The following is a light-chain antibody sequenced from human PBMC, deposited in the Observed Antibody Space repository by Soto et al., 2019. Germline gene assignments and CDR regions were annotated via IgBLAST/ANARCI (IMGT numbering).Light chain of an antibody. CDR2: RSD. CDR3: SSYAGNNNFVV. J-gene: IGLJ2*01. V-gene: IGLV1-47*01. Sequence: QSVLSQPPSASGTPGQRVTIPCSGSSSNIGSHHVNWYQHLPGTAPKLLIYRSDQRPSGVPDRFTGSKSGTSASLAISGLRSEDEAVYYCSSYAGNNNFVVFGGGTKLTVL. CDR1: SSNIGSHH.